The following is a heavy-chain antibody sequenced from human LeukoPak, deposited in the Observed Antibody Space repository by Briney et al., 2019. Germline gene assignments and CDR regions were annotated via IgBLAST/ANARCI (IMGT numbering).Heavy chain of an antibody. J-gene: IGHJ4*02. CDR2: IIPIFGTA. D-gene: IGHD3-10*01. V-gene: IGHV1-69*05. CDR1: GGTFISYA. Sequence: ASVKVSCKASGGTFISYAISWVRQAPGQGLEWMGGIIPIFGTANYAQKFQGRVTITTDESTSTAYMELSSLRSEDTAVYYCTREAGSYYFDYWGQGTLVTVSS. CDR3: TREAGSYYFDY.